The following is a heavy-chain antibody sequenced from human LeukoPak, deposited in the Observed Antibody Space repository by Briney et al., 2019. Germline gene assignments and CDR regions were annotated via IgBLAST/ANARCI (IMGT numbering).Heavy chain of an antibody. V-gene: IGHV3-23*01. CDR1: GFTFSSYA. CDR3: ARAREYCAGNECYEYFQD. D-gene: IGHD2-21*01. Sequence: QPGGSLRLSCAASGFTFSSYAMSWVRQAPGKGLEWVSTISGSGSSTFYADSVKGRFTISRDNSKNTLYLQMNSLRAEDTAVYYCARAREYCAGNECYEYFQDWGQGTLVIVSS. CDR2: ISGSGSST. J-gene: IGHJ1*01.